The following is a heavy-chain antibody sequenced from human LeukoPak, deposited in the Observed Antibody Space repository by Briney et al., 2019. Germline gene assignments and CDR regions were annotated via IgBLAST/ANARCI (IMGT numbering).Heavy chain of an antibody. CDR1: GYTFTGHY. CDR2: INPNSGGT. J-gene: IGHJ4*02. Sequence: ASVKVSCKASGYTFTGHYMHWVRQAPGQGLEWMGWINPNSGGTNYAQKFQGRVTMTRDTSISTAYMELSRLRSDDTAVYYCARSNYYDSSGDLDYWGQGTLVTVSS. D-gene: IGHD3-22*01. CDR3: ARSNYYDSSGDLDY. V-gene: IGHV1-2*02.